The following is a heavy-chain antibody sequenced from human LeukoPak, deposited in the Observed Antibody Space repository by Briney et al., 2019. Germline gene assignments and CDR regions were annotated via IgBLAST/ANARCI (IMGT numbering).Heavy chain of an antibody. V-gene: IGHV3-53*01. Sequence: GGSLRLSCAASGFTVSSNYMSWVRQAPGKGLEWVSVIYSGGSTYYADSVKGRFTISRDNSKNTLYLQMNSPRAEDTAVYYCAKDRIAAAGINWFDPWGQGTLVTVSS. CDR1: GFTVSSNY. D-gene: IGHD6-13*01. CDR2: IYSGGST. CDR3: AKDRIAAAGINWFDP. J-gene: IGHJ5*02.